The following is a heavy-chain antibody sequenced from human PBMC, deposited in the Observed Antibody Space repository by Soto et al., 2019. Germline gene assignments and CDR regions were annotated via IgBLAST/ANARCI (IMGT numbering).Heavy chain of an antibody. Sequence: SETLSLTCTISVGSISISTYYWGWIRQPPGKGLEWIGSLYYSASTFYNPSLKSRVTISVDTSKNQFSLKVNSVTAADTAVYYCARLYYDSSGYSYLGYFDYWGQGTLVTVSS. V-gene: IGHV4-39*01. D-gene: IGHD3-22*01. J-gene: IGHJ4*02. CDR3: ARLYYDSSGYSYLGYFDY. CDR1: VGSISISTYY. CDR2: LYYSAST.